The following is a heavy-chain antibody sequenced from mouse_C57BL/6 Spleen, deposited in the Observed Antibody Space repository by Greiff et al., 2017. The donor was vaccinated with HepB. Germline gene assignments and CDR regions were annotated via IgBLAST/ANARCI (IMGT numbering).Heavy chain of an antibody. V-gene: IGHV5-17*01. CDR3: ARGYYGYLDY. J-gene: IGHJ2*01. Sequence: EVHLVESGGGLVKPGGSLKLSCAASGFTFSDYGMHWVRQAPEKGLEWVAYISSGSSTIYYADTVKGRFTISRDNAKNTLFLQMTSLRSEDTAMYYCARGYYGYLDYWGQGTTLTVSS. CDR1: GFTFSDYG. D-gene: IGHD1-1*02. CDR2: ISSGSSTI.